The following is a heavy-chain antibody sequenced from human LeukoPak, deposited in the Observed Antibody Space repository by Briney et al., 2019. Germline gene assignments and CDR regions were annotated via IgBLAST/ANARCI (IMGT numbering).Heavy chain of an antibody. CDR3: ARDGRPKDDTLFDY. Sequence: SQTLSLTCTVSGGSISSGDYYWSWIRQPPGKGLEWIGYIYYSGSTYYNPSLKSRVTISVDTSKNQFSLKLSSVTAADTAVYYCARDGRPKDDTLFDYWGQGTLVTVSS. V-gene: IGHV4-30-4*08. J-gene: IGHJ4*02. CDR1: GGSISSGDYY. CDR2: IYYSGST. D-gene: IGHD3-22*01.